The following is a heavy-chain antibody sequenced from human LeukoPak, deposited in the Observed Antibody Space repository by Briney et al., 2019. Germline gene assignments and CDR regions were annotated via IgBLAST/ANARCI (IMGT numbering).Heavy chain of an antibody. D-gene: IGHD5-18*01. Sequence: GGSLRLSCESSGFIFSHYGMDWVRQAPGKGLESVAVISYDGSDRYYDDSVKGRFTISRDNSKNTLYLQMNSLRAEDTAVYYCAKGKRIQLWYAFDIWGQGTMVTVSS. CDR1: GFIFSHYG. CDR2: ISYDGSDR. V-gene: IGHV3-30*18. CDR3: AKGKRIQLWYAFDI. J-gene: IGHJ3*02.